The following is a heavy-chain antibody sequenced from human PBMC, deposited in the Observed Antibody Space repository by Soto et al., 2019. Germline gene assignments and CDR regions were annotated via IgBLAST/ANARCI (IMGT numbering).Heavy chain of an antibody. D-gene: IGHD1-7*01. CDR1: GFTFSSYS. CDR3: ARDRVTGTTFPDY. J-gene: IGHJ4*02. CDR2: ISSSSYI. Sequence: EVQLVESGGGLVKPGGSLRLSCAASGFTFSSYSMNWVRQAPGKGLEWVSSISSSSYIYYADSVKGRFTISRDNAKNSLYLQMNSLRAEDTAVYYCARDRVTGTTFPDYWGQGTLVTVSS. V-gene: IGHV3-21*01.